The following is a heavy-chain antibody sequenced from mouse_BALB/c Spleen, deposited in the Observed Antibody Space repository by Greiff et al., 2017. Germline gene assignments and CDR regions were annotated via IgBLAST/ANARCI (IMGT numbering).Heavy chain of an antibody. CDR2: ISSGGSYT. CDR3: ARQNDYDRTWFAY. D-gene: IGHD2-4*01. CDR1: GFTFSSYG. J-gene: IGHJ3*01. V-gene: IGHV5-6*01. Sequence: EVMLVESGGDLVKPGGSLKLSCAASGFTFSSYGMSWVRQTPDKRLEWVATISSGGSYTYYPDSVKGRFTISRDNAKNTLYLQMSSLKSEDTAMYYCARQNDYDRTWFAYWGQGTLVTVSA.